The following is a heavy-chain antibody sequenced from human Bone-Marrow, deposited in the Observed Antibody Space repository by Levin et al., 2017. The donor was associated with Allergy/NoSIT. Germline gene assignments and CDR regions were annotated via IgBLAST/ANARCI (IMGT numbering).Heavy chain of an antibody. CDR1: GYYFTNNW. V-gene: IGHV5-51*01. CDR2: IYPADSDT. CDR3: VRPQKSGSDY. Sequence: GESLKISCKASGYYFTNNWIGWVRQMPGKGLEWMGIIYPADSDTRYSPSFQGQVTISADKSTSTTYLQWSSLKASDTAMYYCVRPQKSGSDYWGQGTLVTVSS. J-gene: IGHJ4*02. D-gene: IGHD1-26*01.